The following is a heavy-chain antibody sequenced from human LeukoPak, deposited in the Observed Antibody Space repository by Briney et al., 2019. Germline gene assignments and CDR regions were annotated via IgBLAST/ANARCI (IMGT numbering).Heavy chain of an antibody. V-gene: IGHV3-21*01. Sequence: GGSLRISCAASGFTFSSYSKNCVRQTPGKGLEKVSSISSGSSYIYYADSVKGRFTISRDNAKNSLYLQMSSLRAEDTAVYYCATAPPTYTTSSPPWFDPWGQGTLVTVSS. CDR2: ISSGSSYI. D-gene: IGHD6-6*01. J-gene: IGHJ5*02. CDR1: GFTFSSYS. CDR3: ATAPPTYTTSSPPWFDP.